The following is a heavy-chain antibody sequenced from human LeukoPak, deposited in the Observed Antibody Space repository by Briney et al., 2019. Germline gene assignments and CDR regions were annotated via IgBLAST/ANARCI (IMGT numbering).Heavy chain of an antibody. D-gene: IGHD3-22*01. CDR2: IRYDGSNK. V-gene: IGHV3-30*02. CDR1: GFTFSSYG. CDR3: AKETYDSSGLPDY. Sequence: GGSLRLSCAASGFTFSSYGMHWVRQAPGKGLEWVAFIRYDGSNKYYADSVKGRFTISRDNSKNTLYLQMNSLRAEDTAVYYCAKETYDSSGLPDYWGQGTLVTVSS. J-gene: IGHJ4*02.